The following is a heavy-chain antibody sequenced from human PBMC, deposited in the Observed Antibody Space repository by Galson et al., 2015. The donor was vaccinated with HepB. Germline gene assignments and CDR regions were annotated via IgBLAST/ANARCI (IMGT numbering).Heavy chain of an antibody. CDR3: ASLEADAFDI. CDR2: IYSGGST. D-gene: IGHD3-3*01. Sequence: SLRLSCAVSGFTVSSNYMSWVRQAPGKGLEWVSVIYSGGSTYYADSVKGRFTISRDNSKNTLYLQMNSLRAEDTAVYYCASLEADAFDIWGQGTMVTVSS. CDR1: GFTVSSNY. V-gene: IGHV3-66*01. J-gene: IGHJ3*02.